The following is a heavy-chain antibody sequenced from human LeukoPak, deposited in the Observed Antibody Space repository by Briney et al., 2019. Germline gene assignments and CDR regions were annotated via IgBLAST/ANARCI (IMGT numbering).Heavy chain of an antibody. Sequence: PGRSLRLSCAAAGFTVSSYAMSWVRQAPGKGLEWVSIIYSGGSTYYADSVKGRFTISRDNAKNSLYLQMNSLRAEDTAVYYCAREIDFRIVGSTPFDYWGQGTLVTVSS. D-gene: IGHD1-26*01. J-gene: IGHJ4*02. CDR3: AREIDFRIVGSTPFDY. CDR2: IYSGGST. CDR1: GFTVSSYA. V-gene: IGHV3-66*01.